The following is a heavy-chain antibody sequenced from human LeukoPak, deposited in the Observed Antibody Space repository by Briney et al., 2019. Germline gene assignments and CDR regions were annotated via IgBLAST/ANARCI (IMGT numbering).Heavy chain of an antibody. D-gene: IGHD4-17*01. CDR3: ASGDDYGDYGGAFDI. CDR2: IYYSAST. CDR1: GGSISSSSYY. J-gene: IGHJ3*02. Sequence: PSETLSFTGTVSGGSISSSSYYWGWIRQPPGKGLEWIGSIYYSASTYYNPSLKSRVTISVDTSKNQFSLKLSSVTAADTAVYYCASGDDYGDYGGAFDIWGQGTMVTVSS. V-gene: IGHV4-39*01.